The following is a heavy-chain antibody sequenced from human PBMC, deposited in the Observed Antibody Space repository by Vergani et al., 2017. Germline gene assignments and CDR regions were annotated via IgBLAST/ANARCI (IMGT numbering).Heavy chain of an antibody. Sequence: QVQLQESGPGLVKPSETLSLTCTVSGGSISSYYWSWIRQPPGKGLEWIGYISYSGSTNYNPSLKSRVTISVDTSKNQFSLKLSSVTAADTAVYYCARHIYYFDYWGQGSLVTVSS. CDR1: GGSISSYY. V-gene: IGHV4-59*01. CDR2: ISYSGST. CDR3: ARHIYYFDY. J-gene: IGHJ4*02. D-gene: IGHD3-3*02.